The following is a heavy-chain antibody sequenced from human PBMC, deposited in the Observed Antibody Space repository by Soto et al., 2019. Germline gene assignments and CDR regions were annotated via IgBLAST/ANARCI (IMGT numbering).Heavy chain of an antibody. Sequence: QVQLVQSGAEVKKPGSSVKVSCKASGGTFSSYAISWVRQAPGQGLEWMGGIIPIFGTANYAQKFQGRVTITADESTSTAYMELSSLRSEDTAVYYCARRPRQNYYYGMDVWGQVTTVTVSS. J-gene: IGHJ6*02. CDR2: IIPIFGTA. CDR1: GGTFSSYA. V-gene: IGHV1-69*12. CDR3: ARRPRQNYYYGMDV.